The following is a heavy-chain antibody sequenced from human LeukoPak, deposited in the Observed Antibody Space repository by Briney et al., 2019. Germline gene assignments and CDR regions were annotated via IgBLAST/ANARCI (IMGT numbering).Heavy chain of an antibody. D-gene: IGHD3-3*01. CDR2: ISGSGGST. J-gene: IGHJ4*02. V-gene: IGHV3-23*01. CDR3: AKFYDFWSGYLDY. Sequence: PGGSLRLSCAASGFTFSSYAMSWVRQAPGKGLDWVSAISGSGGSTYYADSVKGRFTISRDNSKNTLYLQMNSLRAEDTAVYYCAKFYDFWSGYLDYWGQGTLVTVSS. CDR1: GFTFSSYA.